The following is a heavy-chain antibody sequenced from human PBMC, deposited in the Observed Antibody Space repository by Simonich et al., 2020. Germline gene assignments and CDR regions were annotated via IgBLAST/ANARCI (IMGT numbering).Heavy chain of an antibody. D-gene: IGHD6-6*01. J-gene: IGHJ4*02. CDR2: IYYRGST. CDR1: GGSISSSSYY. V-gene: IGHV4-39*01. CDR3: ARWAYSSSYFDY. Sequence: QLQLQESGPGLVKPSETLSLTCTVSGGSISSSSYYWGWIPQPPGKGLEWIGSIYYRGSTYYNPSLKSRVTISVDTSKNQFSLKLSSVTAADTAVYYCARWAYSSSYFDYWGQGTLVTVSS.